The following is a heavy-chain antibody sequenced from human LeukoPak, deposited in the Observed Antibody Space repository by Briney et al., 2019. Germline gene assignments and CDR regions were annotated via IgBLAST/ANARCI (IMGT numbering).Heavy chain of an antibody. J-gene: IGHJ4*02. V-gene: IGHV3-30*18. Sequence: GGSLRLSCAASGFTFSSYGMHWVRQAPGKGQEWVAVISYDGSNKYYADSVKGRFTISRDNSKNTLYLQMNSLRAEDTAVYYCAKDGYDYWGQGTLVTVSS. CDR2: ISYDGSNK. CDR1: GFTFSSYG. D-gene: IGHD3-22*01. CDR3: AKDGYDY.